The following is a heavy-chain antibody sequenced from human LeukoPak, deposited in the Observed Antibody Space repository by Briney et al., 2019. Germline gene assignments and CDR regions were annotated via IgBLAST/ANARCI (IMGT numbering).Heavy chain of an antibody. CDR3: ARRRYNWNAIDY. Sequence: GSLRLSCAASGFTFSDYYMSWIRQAPGKGLEWVSYISSSGSTIYYADSVKGRFTISRDNAKNSLYLQMNSLRAEDTAVYYCARRRYNWNAIDYWGQGTLVTVSS. CDR2: ISSSGSTI. J-gene: IGHJ4*02. CDR1: GFTFSDYY. D-gene: IGHD1-20*01. V-gene: IGHV3-11*01.